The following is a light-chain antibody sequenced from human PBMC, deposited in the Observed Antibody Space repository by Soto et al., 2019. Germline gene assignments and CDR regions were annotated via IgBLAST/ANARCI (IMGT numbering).Light chain of an antibody. V-gene: IGKV3-11*01. J-gene: IGKJ4*01. CDR3: QQCFDWPLT. CDR2: DAS. CDR1: QSVSSY. Sequence: EIVLTQSPATLSLSPGERATLSCRASQSVSSYLAWYQQKPGQAPRLLIYDASNRATGIPARFSGSGSGTDFTLTISSLEPEDFAVYYCQQCFDWPLTFGGGTKVDI.